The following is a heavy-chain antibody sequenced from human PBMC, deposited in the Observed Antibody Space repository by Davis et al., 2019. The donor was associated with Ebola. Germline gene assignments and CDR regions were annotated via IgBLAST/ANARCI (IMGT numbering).Heavy chain of an antibody. J-gene: IGHJ6*02. CDR1: GFTFSTYA. Sequence: GESLKISCAASGFTFSTYAMGWVRQAPGKGLEWVSDISSGGGAPYYADSVKGRFTTFRDNPKNTLYLQMNSLRADDTAVYYCAKTPYDFWSGYPTYYYYGMDVWGQGTTVTVSS. V-gene: IGHV3-23*01. CDR3: AKTPYDFWSGYPTYYYYGMDV. CDR2: ISSGGGAP. D-gene: IGHD3-3*01.